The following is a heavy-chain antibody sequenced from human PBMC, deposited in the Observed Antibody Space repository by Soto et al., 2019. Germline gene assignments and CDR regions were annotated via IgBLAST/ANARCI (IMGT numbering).Heavy chain of an antibody. CDR3: ARDPSYYGMDV. CDR1: GYTFTSYA. J-gene: IGHJ6*02. V-gene: IGHV1-3*05. Sequence: QVQLVQSGAEEKKPGASVKVSCKASGYTFTSYAMHWVRQAPGQRLEWMGWINAGNGNTKYSQKFQGRVTITRDTSAITAYMELRSLRSEDTAVYYCARDPSYYGMDVLGQGTTVTVSS. CDR2: INAGNGNT.